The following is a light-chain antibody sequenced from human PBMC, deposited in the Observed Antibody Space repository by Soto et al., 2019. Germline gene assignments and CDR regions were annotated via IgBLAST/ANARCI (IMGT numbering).Light chain of an antibody. CDR3: LPHNSYLLT. CDR1: QGIRND. V-gene: IGKV1-17*01. CDR2: AAS. Sequence: DIQMTQSPSSLSASVGDRVTITCRASQGIRNDLGWYQEKPGKAPKRLIYAASSLQSGVPSRFSGNGSGTEFPLTIPRPEPGSFSTFYSLPHNSYLLTFGGGTKVEIK. J-gene: IGKJ4*01.